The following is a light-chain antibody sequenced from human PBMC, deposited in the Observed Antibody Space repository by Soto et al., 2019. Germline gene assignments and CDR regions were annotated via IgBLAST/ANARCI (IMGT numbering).Light chain of an antibody. CDR1: QSLTRN. J-gene: IGKJ2*01. CDR3: QQYNNWPPYT. CDR2: EAS. V-gene: IGKV3-15*01. Sequence: EIVLTQFPATLSVSPGERVALSCRASQSLTRNLAWYQQKPGQAPRLLIYEASTRATGIPGRFSGSGSGTEFTLTISSLQSEDFAVYYCQQYNNWPPYTFGQGTKVDIK.